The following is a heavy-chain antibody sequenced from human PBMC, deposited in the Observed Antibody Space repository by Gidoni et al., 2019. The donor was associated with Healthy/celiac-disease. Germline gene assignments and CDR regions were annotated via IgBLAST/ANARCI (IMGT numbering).Heavy chain of an antibody. CDR1: GYTFTSYD. Sequence: VQLVQYGAEVKKPGAAVKVSCKASGYTFTSYDINWVRQDTGQGLEWMGWMNPNSGNTVYAQNFQGRVTMTRNNAISTAFMDLSSLRSEDTAVYYCARGMFGELFPGDWGQGTLVTVSS. CDR2: MNPNSGNT. J-gene: IGHJ4*02. V-gene: IGHV1-8*01. D-gene: IGHD3-10*02. CDR3: ARGMFGELFPGD.